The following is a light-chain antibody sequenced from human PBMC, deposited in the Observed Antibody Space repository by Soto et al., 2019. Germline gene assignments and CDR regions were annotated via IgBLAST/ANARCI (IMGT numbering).Light chain of an antibody. J-gene: IGLJ1*01. CDR2: GNS. Sequence: TQPPSVSETPGQRVTISCSGTISNIGRNYVCWYQQLPGTAPKLLISGNSQRPPGVPERFSGSMSGTSASLAISRLRSEDEAEYYCAVWDARLSGDVFGSGTKVTVL. CDR1: ISNIGRNY. V-gene: IGLV1-47*02. CDR3: AVWDARLSGDV.